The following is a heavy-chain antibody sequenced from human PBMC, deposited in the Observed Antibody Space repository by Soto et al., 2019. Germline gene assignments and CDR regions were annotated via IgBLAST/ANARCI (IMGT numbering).Heavy chain of an antibody. CDR3: ARYGYCDDGVCNYYLDL. D-gene: IGHD2-8*01. Sequence: QVQLVESGGGVVQPGSSLRLSCAASGFTFSDYVIHWFRQAPGKGLEWVAVIWFDGSNEYYADSVKGRFSISRDNSKNTVNLQRNSLSVEDTALYYCARYGYCDDGVCNYYLDLWGQGTLVTVSS. J-gene: IGHJ4*02. V-gene: IGHV3-33*01. CDR1: GFTFSDYV. CDR2: IWFDGSNE.